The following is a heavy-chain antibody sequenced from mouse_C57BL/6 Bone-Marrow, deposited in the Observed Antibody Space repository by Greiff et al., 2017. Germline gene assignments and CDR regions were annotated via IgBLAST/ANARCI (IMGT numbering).Heavy chain of an antibody. CDR2: IYPGDGDT. V-gene: IGHV1-82*01. Sequence: VQLQQSGPELVKPGASVKISCKASGYAFSSSWMNWVKQRPGKGLEWIGRIYPGDGDTNYNGKVKGKATLTADKSASTAYMQLSSLTSKDSAVYVCARDYQKSYGYDWYFDDWGKGTTVTVSS. D-gene: IGHD2-2*01. CDR1: GYAFSSSW. J-gene: IGHJ1*03. CDR3: ARDYQKSYGYDWYFDD.